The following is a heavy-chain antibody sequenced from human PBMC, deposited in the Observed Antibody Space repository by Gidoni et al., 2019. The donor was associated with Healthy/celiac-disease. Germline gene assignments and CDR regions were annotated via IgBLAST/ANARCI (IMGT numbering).Heavy chain of an antibody. D-gene: IGHD1-26*01. CDR1: GFPFSGSA. V-gene: IGHV3-73*02. Sequence: EVQLVESGGGLVQPGGSLHLSCAASGFPFSGSAMHWVRQDSGKGLEWVGRIRSKANSYATAYAASVKGRFTISRDDSKNTAYLQMNSLKTEDTAVYYCTRLPWGELPPLHFDYWGQGTLVTVSS. CDR3: TRLPWGELPPLHFDY. J-gene: IGHJ4*02. CDR2: IRSKANSYAT.